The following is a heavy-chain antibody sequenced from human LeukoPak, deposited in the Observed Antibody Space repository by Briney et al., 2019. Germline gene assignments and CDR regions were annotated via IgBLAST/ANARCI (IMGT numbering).Heavy chain of an antibody. CDR2: ISAYNGNT. D-gene: IGHD2-2*01. J-gene: IGHJ4*02. CDR3: ASPLRSGCSSTSCSLDY. CDR1: GYTFTSYG. Sequence: ASVKVSCKASGYTFTSYGISWVRQAPGQGLEGMGWISAYNGNTNYAQKLQGRVTMTTDTSTRTAYMELRSLRSDDTAVYYCASPLRSGCSSTSCSLDYWGQGTRVTVSS. V-gene: IGHV1-18*01.